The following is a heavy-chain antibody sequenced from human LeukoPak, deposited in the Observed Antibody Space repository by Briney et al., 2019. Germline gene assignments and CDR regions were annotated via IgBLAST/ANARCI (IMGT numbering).Heavy chain of an antibody. Sequence: GGSLRLSCAASGFTFSNHGMHWVRQAPGRGPEWVALIWYDGSNKYYGDSVKGRFTISRDNSKNTVYLQMNSLRAEDTAVYYCARDRLEAVTDDDYFDYWGQGTLVTVSS. J-gene: IGHJ4*02. V-gene: IGHV3-33*01. CDR1: GFTFSNHG. CDR3: ARDRLEAVTDDDYFDY. CDR2: IWYDGSNK. D-gene: IGHD2-21*02.